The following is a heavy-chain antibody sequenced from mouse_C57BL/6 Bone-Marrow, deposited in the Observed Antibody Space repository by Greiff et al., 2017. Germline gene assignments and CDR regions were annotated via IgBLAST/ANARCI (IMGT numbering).Heavy chain of an antibody. Sequence: QVQLQQPGAELVMPGASVQLSCKASGYTFTSYWMHWVKQRPGQGLEWIGEIDPSDSYTNYNQKFKGKSTLTVDKSSSTAYMQLSSLTSEAAAVYYCATLIATVVANWYVDVWGTGTTVTVSA. J-gene: IGHJ1*03. CDR1: GYTFTSYW. CDR3: ATLIATVVANWYVDV. D-gene: IGHD1-1*01. V-gene: IGHV1-69*01. CDR2: IDPSDSYT.